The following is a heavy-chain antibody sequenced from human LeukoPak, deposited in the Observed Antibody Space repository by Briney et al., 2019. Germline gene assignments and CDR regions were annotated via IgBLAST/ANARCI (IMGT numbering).Heavy chain of an antibody. CDR2: FDPEDGET. Sequence: ASVKVSCKVSGYTLTELSMHWVRQAPGKGLEWMGGFDPEDGETIYAQKFQGRVTMTEDTSTDTAYMELSSLRSEDTAVYYCARDGKDSSSWVTRRYYFDYWGQGTLVTVSS. CDR1: GYTLTELS. D-gene: IGHD6-13*01. V-gene: IGHV1-24*01. CDR3: ARDGKDSSSWVTRRYYFDY. J-gene: IGHJ4*02.